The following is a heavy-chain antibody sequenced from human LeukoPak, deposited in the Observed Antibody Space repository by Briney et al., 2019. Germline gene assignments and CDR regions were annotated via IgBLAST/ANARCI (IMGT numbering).Heavy chain of an antibody. CDR1: GYTFTDYY. Sequence: GASVKDSCKASGYTFTDYYMHWVRQAPGQGLEWMGWINPNSGGTNYALKFQGRVTMTRDTSINTVYMEVSSLTSDDTAVYFCARKKGDYWGQGTLVTVSS. V-gene: IGHV1-2*02. J-gene: IGHJ4*02. CDR2: INPNSGGT. CDR3: ARKKGDY.